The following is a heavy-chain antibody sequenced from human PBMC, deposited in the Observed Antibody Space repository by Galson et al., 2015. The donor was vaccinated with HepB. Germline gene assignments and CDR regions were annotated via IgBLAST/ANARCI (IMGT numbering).Heavy chain of an antibody. D-gene: IGHD2-2*01. J-gene: IGHJ3*02. CDR2: INAGNGNT. Sequence: SVKVSCKASGYTFTSYAMHWVRQAPGQRLEWMGWINAGNGNTKYSQKFQGRVTITRDTSASTAYMELSSLRSEDTAVYYCARAATPWFHAFDIWGQGTMVTVSS. CDR3: ARAATPWFHAFDI. V-gene: IGHV1-3*01. CDR1: GYTFTSYA.